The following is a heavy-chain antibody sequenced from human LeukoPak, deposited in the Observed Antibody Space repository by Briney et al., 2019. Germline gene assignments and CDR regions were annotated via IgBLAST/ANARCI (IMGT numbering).Heavy chain of an antibody. CDR2: IYYSGST. J-gene: IGHJ4*02. D-gene: IGHD3-3*01. CDR1: GGSLSSSSYY. CDR3: ARHGGSGTYYDFWSGPYYFDY. V-gene: IGHV4-39*01. Sequence: SETLSLTCTVSGGSLSSSSYYWGWIRQPPGKGLEWIGSIYYSGSTYYNPSLKSRVTMSVDTSKNQFSLKLSSVTAADTAVYYCARHGGSGTYYDFWSGPYYFDYWGQGTLVTVSS.